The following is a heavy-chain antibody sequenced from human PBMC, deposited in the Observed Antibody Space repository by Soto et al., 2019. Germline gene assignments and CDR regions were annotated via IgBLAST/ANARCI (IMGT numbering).Heavy chain of an antibody. Sequence: ASVKVSCKASGYTFTSYGISWVRQAPGQGLEWMGWISAYNGNTNYAQKLQGRVTMTTDTSTSTAYMELRSLRSDDTAVYYCARFDIWDIAAAGTGIDYWGQGTLVTVSS. V-gene: IGHV1-18*01. CDR3: ARFDIWDIAAAGTGIDY. CDR2: ISAYNGNT. CDR1: GYTFTSYG. J-gene: IGHJ4*02. D-gene: IGHD6-13*01.